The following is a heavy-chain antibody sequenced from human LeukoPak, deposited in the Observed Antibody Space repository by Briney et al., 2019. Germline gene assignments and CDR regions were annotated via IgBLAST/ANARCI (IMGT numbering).Heavy chain of an antibody. Sequence: ASVKVSCKXSGYTFTGYYMHWVRQAPGQGLEWVGWINPNSGGTNYAQKFQGRVTMTRDTSISTAYMEPSRLRSDDTAVYYCARQATPLAAFDIWGQETLVTVSS. CDR3: ARQATPLAAFDI. CDR1: GYTFTGYY. J-gene: IGHJ3*02. V-gene: IGHV1-2*02. D-gene: IGHD5-12*01. CDR2: INPNSGGT.